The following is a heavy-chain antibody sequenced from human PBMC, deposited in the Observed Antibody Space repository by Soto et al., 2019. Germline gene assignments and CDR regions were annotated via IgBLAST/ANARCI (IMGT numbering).Heavy chain of an antibody. CDR3: ARKGSY. V-gene: IGHV4-39*01. Sequence: PSETLSLTCNVSGVSISDTSYYWGWIRQPPGKGLEWIGTIYFNGKTFYNPSLKSRLTISVDTSKNQISLRLTSVTAADTAVYYCARKGSYWGQGTLVTVSS. CDR2: IYFNGKT. CDR1: GVSISDTSYY. J-gene: IGHJ4*02.